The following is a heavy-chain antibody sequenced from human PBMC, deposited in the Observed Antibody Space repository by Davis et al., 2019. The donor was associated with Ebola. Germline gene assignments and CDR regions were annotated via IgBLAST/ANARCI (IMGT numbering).Heavy chain of an antibody. D-gene: IGHD1-26*01. CDR1: GYTFVNYG. Sequence: AASVKVSCKASGYTFVNYGITWVRQAPGQGLEWLGWIRTYDGNTNYAQKLQDRVTMTTATSTTTVFMELRSLRSDDTAVYWCARGEGAPDYWGQGTLVTVSS. V-gene: IGHV1-18*04. CDR3: ARGEGAPDY. J-gene: IGHJ4*02. CDR2: IRTYDGNT.